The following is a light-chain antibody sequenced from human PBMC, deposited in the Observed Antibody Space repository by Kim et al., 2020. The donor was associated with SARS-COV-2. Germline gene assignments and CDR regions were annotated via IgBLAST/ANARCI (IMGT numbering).Light chain of an antibody. J-gene: IGKJ1*01. CDR3: QQYNNWPGT. CDR1: QSINSN. V-gene: IGKV3-15*01. Sequence: EIVMTQSPATLSVSPGERATLSCRASQSINSNLAWYQQKPGQAPRLLIYGASTRATAIPARFSGSGSGTEFTLTISSLQSEDFAVYYCQQYNNWPGTFGQGTKVEIK. CDR2: GAS.